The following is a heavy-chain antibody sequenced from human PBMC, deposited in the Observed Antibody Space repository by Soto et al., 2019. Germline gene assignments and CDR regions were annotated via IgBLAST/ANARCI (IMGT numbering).Heavy chain of an antibody. J-gene: IGHJ3*02. CDR1: GGSISGFY. CDR2: IYYTGST. CDR3: ARVGAERAFDI. Sequence: PSETLSLTCTVSGGSISGFYWSWIRQPPGKGLEWIGDIYYTGSTNSNPSLKSRVTISVDTSKKQFSLNLSSLTAADTAVYYCARVGAERAFDIWGQGTMVTVSS. V-gene: IGHV4-59*01.